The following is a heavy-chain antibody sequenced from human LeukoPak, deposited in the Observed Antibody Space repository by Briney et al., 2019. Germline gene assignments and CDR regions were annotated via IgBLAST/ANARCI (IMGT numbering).Heavy chain of an antibody. CDR3: ARGLPEIGNDYYYYYMDV. J-gene: IGHJ6*03. D-gene: IGHD5-12*01. CDR1: GGSISSSSYY. V-gene: IGHV4-39*07. CDR2: IYYSGST. Sequence: SETLSLTCTVSGGSISSSSYYWGWIRQPPGKGLEWIGSIYYSGSTYYNPSLKSRVTISVDTSKNQFSLKLSPVTAADTAVYYCARGLPEIGNDYYYYYMDVWGKGTTVTVSS.